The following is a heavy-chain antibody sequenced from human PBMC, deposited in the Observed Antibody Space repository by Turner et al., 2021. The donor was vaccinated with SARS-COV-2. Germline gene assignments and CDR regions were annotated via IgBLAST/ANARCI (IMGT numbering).Heavy chain of an antibody. CDR3: ASRLITMIVVVKDLSAFDI. Sequence: QLQLQESGPGLVKPSETLSLTCTVAGGSISSSSYYWGRIRQPPGKGLEWIGNIYYSGSTYYNPSLKSRVTISVDTSKNQFSLKLSSVTAADTAVYYCASRLITMIVVVKDLSAFDIWGQGTMVTVSS. D-gene: IGHD3-22*01. V-gene: IGHV4-39*01. CDR1: GGSISSSSYY. J-gene: IGHJ3*02. CDR2: IYYSGST.